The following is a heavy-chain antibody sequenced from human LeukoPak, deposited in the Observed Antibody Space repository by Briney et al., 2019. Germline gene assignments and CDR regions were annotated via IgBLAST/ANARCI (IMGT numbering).Heavy chain of an antibody. D-gene: IGHD6-19*01. V-gene: IGHV3-23*01. Sequence: PGGSLRLSCVASGFTFSSYAMSWVRQAPGKGLEWVSAISGSGGSTYYADSVKGRFTISRDNSKNTLYLQMNSLRAEDTAVYYCAKEGIAVAGSIRGAFDIWGQGTMVTVSS. CDR1: GFTFSSYA. CDR2: ISGSGGST. CDR3: AKEGIAVAGSIRGAFDI. J-gene: IGHJ3*02.